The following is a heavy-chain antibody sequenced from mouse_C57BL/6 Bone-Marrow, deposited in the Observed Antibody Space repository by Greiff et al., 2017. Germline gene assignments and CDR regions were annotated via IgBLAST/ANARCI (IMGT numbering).Heavy chain of an antibody. D-gene: IGHD2-4*01. CDR1: GYTFTSYW. J-gene: IGHJ2*01. Sequence: VQLQQPGAELVRPGTSVKLSCKASGYTFTSYWMHWVKQRPGPGLEWIGVIDPSDSYTNYNQKFKGKATMTVDTSSSTAYMQLSSLTSEDSAVYYCARRVDYAYYLDYWGQGTTLTVSS. CDR2: IDPSDSYT. CDR3: ARRVDYAYYLDY. V-gene: IGHV1-59*01.